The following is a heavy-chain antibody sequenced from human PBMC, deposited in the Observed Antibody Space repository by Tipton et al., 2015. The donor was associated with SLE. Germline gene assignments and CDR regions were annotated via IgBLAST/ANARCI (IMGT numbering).Heavy chain of an antibody. D-gene: IGHD7-27*01. V-gene: IGHV4-31*03. CDR3: VRDLTGVYALYAFDV. J-gene: IGHJ3*01. Sequence: LRLSCTVSGASISSGHSYWGWIRQYPGKGLEWIGYIHRGGNTYSNPSLKSRLTLSVDLSQNQFSLKLTSLTAADTALYYCVRDLTGVYALYAFDVWGQGTLVTVSS. CDR1: GASISSGHSY. CDR2: IHRGGNT.